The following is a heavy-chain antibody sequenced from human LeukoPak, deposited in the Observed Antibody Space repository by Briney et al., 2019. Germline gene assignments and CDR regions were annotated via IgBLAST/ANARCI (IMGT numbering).Heavy chain of an antibody. D-gene: IGHD6-6*01. V-gene: IGHV1-8*01. CDR2: MNPNSGNT. J-gene: IGHJ4*02. Sequence: ASVKVSCKASGYTFTSYDINWVRQATGQGLEWMGWMNPNSGNTGYAQKFQGRVTMTRNTSISAAYMELSSLRSEDTAVYYCARGRAVRGAARHFDYWGQGTLVTVSS. CDR1: GYTFTSYD. CDR3: ARGRAVRGAARHFDY.